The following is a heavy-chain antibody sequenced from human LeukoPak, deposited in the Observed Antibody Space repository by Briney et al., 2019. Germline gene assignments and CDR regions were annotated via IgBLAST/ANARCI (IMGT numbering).Heavy chain of an antibody. V-gene: IGHV3-64*01. D-gene: IGHD4-23*01. CDR1: GFAFLAYN. CDR3: SKAPDYGGEGDAFDI. J-gene: IGHJ3*02. CDR2: ISTSGDST. Sequence: GGSLRLSCAASGFAFLAYNMHWVRQAPGEGLEYVSGISTSGDSTNYANSVKGRFTISSDNSKNTLYLQMNSLRAEDTAVYYCSKAPDYGGEGDAFDIWGQGTMVTVSS.